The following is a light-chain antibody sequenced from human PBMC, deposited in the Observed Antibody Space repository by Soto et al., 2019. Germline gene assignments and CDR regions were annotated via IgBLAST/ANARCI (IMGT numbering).Light chain of an antibody. J-gene: IGKJ1*01. CDR2: GAS. CDR3: QQYVSSVT. Sequence: EIVLTQSPGSLSLSPGERATLSCRASQSVDSSFFAWYQQKPGQAPRLLIYGASNRATGIPDRFSGRGSGTYFPPTITVLEPDFFAVYYCQQYVSSVTFGQGTKVEIK. V-gene: IGKV3-20*01. CDR1: QSVDSSF.